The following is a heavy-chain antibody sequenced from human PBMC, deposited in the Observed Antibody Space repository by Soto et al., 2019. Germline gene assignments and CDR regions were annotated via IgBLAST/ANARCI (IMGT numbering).Heavy chain of an antibody. CDR3: ARWPQLEPRFDY. CDR2: IYYSGST. V-gene: IGHV4-31*01. Sequence: SETLSLTCTVSGGSISSGGYYWSWIRQHPGKGLEWIGYIYYSGSTYYNPSLKSQVTISVDTSKNQFSLKLSSVTAADTAVYYCARWPQLEPRFDYWGQGTLVTVSS. D-gene: IGHD1-1*01. J-gene: IGHJ4*02. CDR1: GGSISSGGYY.